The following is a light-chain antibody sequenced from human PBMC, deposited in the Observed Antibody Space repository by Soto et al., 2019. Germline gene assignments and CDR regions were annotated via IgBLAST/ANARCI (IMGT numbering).Light chain of an antibody. CDR2: EVS. CDR1: SSDVGAYNY. V-gene: IGLV2-8*01. Sequence: QSALTQPPSASGSPGQSVTISCTGTSSDVGAYNYVSWYQQRPGKAPKLIIYEVSKRPSGVPDRVSGSKSGNTASLTVSGLPAEDEADYYCTSHAGTDSFFYVFGTGTQLTVL. J-gene: IGLJ1*01. CDR3: TSHAGTDSFFYV.